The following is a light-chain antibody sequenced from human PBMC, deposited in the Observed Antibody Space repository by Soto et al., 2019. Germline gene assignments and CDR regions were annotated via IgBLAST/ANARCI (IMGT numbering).Light chain of an antibody. V-gene: IGKV3-15*01. CDR1: QSVSNN. Sequence: IVMTQSPATLSVSPGDSATLSCRASQSVSNNLAWYQKKPGQAPRLIIYGESTRATDIPARLSGSGSGTEFTLTISSLQSEDFTVYYCRQYNTWSTFGQGTRVEIK. CDR2: GES. CDR3: RQYNTWST. J-gene: IGKJ1*01.